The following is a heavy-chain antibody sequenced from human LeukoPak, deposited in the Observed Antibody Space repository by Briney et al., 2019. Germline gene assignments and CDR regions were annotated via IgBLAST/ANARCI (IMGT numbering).Heavy chain of an antibody. D-gene: IGHD3-16*01. Sequence: SETLSLTCTVSGGSISSSSYYWGWIRQPPGKGLEWIGSIYYSGNTYYNPSLKSRVTISVDTSKNQFSLKLISVTAADTAVYYCARVKRWTWGQEARVKGGNPPSFDYWGQGTLVTVSS. CDR3: ARVKRWTWGQEARVKGGNPPSFDY. V-gene: IGHV4-39*01. CDR2: IYYSGNT. J-gene: IGHJ4*02. CDR1: GGSISSSSYY.